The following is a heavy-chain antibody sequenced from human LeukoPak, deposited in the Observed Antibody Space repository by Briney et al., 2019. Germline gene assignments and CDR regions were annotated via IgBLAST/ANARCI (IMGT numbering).Heavy chain of an antibody. CDR3: ASGGAERILTGSYYFDY. D-gene: IGHD3-9*01. V-gene: IGHV1-69*01. Sequence: SVKVSCKASGGTFSSYAISWVRQAPGQGLEWKGGIIPIFGTANYAQKFQGRVTITADESTSTAYMELSSLRSEDTAVYYCASGGAERILTGSYYFDYWGQGTLVTVSS. CDR2: IIPIFGTA. CDR1: GGTFSSYA. J-gene: IGHJ4*02.